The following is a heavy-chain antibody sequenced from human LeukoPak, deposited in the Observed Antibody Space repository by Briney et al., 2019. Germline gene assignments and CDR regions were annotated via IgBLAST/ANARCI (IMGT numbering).Heavy chain of an antibody. CDR2: IYTSGST. CDR1: GGSISSYY. CDR3: ARGMDHRVYYYDSSGYYPGAWFDP. D-gene: IGHD3-22*01. V-gene: IGHV4-4*07. J-gene: IGHJ5*02. Sequence: SETLSLTCTVSGGSISSYYWSWIRQPAGKGLEWIGRIYTSGSTNYNPSLKSRVTMSVDTSTNQFSLKLSSVTAADTAVYYCARGMDHRVYYYDSSGYYPGAWFDPWGQGTLVTVSP.